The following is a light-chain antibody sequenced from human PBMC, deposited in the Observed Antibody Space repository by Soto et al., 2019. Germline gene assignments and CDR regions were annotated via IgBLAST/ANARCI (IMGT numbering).Light chain of an antibody. CDR3: SSYTISSTLV. CDR2: DVS. V-gene: IGLV2-14*03. Sequence: QSVLTQPASVSGSPGQSITISCTGTSSDVGGYNYVSWYQHHPGKAPKVVIYDVSIRPSGVSNRFSGSKSGNTASLTISGLQAEDEADYYCSSYTISSTLVFGGGTKLTVL. CDR1: SSDVGGYNY. J-gene: IGLJ2*01.